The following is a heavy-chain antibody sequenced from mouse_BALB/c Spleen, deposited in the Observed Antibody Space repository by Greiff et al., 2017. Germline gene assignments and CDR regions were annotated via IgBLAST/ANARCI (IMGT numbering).Heavy chain of an antibody. Sequence: DVQLQESGPGLVKPSQSLSLTCSVTGYSITSGYYWNWIRQFPGNKLEWMGYISYDGSNNYNPSLKNRISITRDTSKNQFFLKLNSVTTEDTATYYCARMVYYRYDDSDYWGQGTTLTVSS. CDR3: ARMVYYRYDDSDY. V-gene: IGHV3-6*02. CDR1: GYSITSGYY. CDR2: ISYDGSN. D-gene: IGHD2-14*01. J-gene: IGHJ2*01.